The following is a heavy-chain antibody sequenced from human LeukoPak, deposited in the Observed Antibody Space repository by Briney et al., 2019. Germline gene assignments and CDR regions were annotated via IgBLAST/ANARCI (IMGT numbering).Heavy chain of an antibody. CDR2: INPNSGGT. CDR1: GYTFTGYY. D-gene: IGHD2-15*01. Sequence: ASVKVSCKASGYTFTGYYMHWVRQAPGQGLDWMGWINPNSGGTNYAQKFQGRVTMTRDTSISTAYMELSRLRSDDTAVYYCARASHIVVVVAALRFDPWGQGTLVTVSS. V-gene: IGHV1-2*02. CDR3: ARASHIVVVVAALRFDP. J-gene: IGHJ5*02.